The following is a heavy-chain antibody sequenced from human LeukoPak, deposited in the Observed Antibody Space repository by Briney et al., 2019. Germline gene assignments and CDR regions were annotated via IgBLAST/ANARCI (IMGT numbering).Heavy chain of an antibody. V-gene: IGHV1-8*03. CDR1: GGTFSSYA. D-gene: IGHD5-18*01. CDR2: MNPNSGNT. Sequence: ASVKVSCKASGGTFSSYAISWVRQAPGQGLEWMGWMNPNSGNTGYAQKFQGRVTITRNTSISTAYMELSSLRSEDTAVYYCARGSPIQLWFLSWFDPWGQGTLVTVSS. CDR3: ARGSPIQLWFLSWFDP. J-gene: IGHJ5*02.